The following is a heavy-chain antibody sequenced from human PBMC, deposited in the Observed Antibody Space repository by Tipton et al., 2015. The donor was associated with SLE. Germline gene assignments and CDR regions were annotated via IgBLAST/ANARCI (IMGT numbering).Heavy chain of an antibody. V-gene: IGHV4-34*01. J-gene: IGHJ4*02. D-gene: IGHD1-7*01. CDR3: ARRDPGLELTA. CDR2: ISHRGST. CDR1: GGSFSGYY. Sequence: TLSLTCAVYGGSFSGYYWSWIRQPPGKGLEWIGEISHRGSTSYNPSLKSRVTISVDTSKNQFSLKLSSVTAADTAVYYCARRDPGLELTAWGQGTLVTVSS.